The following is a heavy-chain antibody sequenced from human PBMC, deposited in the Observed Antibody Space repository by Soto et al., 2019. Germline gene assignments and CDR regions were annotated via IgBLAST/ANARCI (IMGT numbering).Heavy chain of an antibody. CDR1: SGSISSSNW. Sequence: QVQLQESGPGLVKPSGTLSLTCAVSSGSISSSNWWSWVRQPPGKGLEWIGEIYHSGSTNYNPSRKGRANISVEKSKNRFHLELSSVTAADTAVYYCAREGRAAEAGTSAFEMWGQGTMVTVSS. CDR3: AREGRAAEAGTSAFEM. J-gene: IGHJ3*02. D-gene: IGHD6-13*01. CDR2: IYHSGST. V-gene: IGHV4-4*02.